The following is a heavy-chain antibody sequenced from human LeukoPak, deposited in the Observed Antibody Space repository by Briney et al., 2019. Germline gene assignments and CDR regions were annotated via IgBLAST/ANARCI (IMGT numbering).Heavy chain of an antibody. J-gene: IGHJ3*02. CDR2: ISSTSGYI. CDR3: ARENGDYADAFDI. Sequence: GGSLKLSCAASGLTFTNYRMTGVRQAPGKGLEWVSSISSTSGYIFYADSVQGRFTISRDNAKSSLYLQMNSLRAEDTAVYYCARENGDYADAFDIWGQGTMVTVSS. V-gene: IGHV3-21*01. CDR1: GLTFTNYR. D-gene: IGHD4-17*01.